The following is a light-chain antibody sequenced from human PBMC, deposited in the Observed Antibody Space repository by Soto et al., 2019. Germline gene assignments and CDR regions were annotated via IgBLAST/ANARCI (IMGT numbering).Light chain of an antibody. Sequence: QSALTQPASVSGSPGQSITISCTGTSSDVGGYNYVSWYQQHPGKAPKLMIYDVNNRPSGVSNRFSGSKSGNTASLTISGLQAEDEADYYCSSYTGSSTYVVFGAGTKLTVL. CDR2: DVN. CDR1: SSDVGGYNY. CDR3: SSYTGSSTYVV. V-gene: IGLV2-14*01. J-gene: IGLJ2*01.